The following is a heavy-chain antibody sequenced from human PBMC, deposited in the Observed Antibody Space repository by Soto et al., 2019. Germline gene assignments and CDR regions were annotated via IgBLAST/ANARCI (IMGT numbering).Heavy chain of an antibody. J-gene: IGHJ4*02. CDR3: ARRGSGHTFDY. CDR2: IYDAGTT. D-gene: IGHD3-10*01. V-gene: IGHV4-39*01. CDR1: GASVSRIGFH. Sequence: SETLSLTCAVSGASVSRIGFHWGWIRQPPGQGLEWIGSIYDAGTTFYNPSLKSRVTISADTSKNHFSLRLSSVTAADTAVYYCARRGSGHTFDYWGQGTLVTVAS.